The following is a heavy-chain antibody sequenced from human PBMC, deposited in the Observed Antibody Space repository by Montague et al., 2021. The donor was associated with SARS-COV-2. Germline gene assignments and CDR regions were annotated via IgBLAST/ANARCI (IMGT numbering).Heavy chain of an antibody. Sequence: SETLSLTCTVSGGSMSDHYWAWIRQPPGKGLEWLAYIYYGGGINSNASLKSRVSMSVDTSKNQFSLKLTSVTAADTAVYYCARAVSVRRAVNWFDLWGQGTLVTVSS. J-gene: IGHJ5*02. CDR3: ARAVSVRRAVNWFDL. V-gene: IGHV4-59*11. CDR1: GGSMSDHY. D-gene: IGHD3-10*01. CDR2: IYYGGGI.